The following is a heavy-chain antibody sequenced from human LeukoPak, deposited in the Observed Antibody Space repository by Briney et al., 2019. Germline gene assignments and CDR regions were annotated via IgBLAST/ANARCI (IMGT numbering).Heavy chain of an antibody. D-gene: IGHD3-10*01. CDR1: GFTFSSYA. CDR2: ISGSGGST. J-gene: IGHJ4*02. V-gene: IGHV3-23*01. Sequence: GGSLRLSCAASGFTFSSYAMSWVRQAPGKGLEWVSAISGSGGSTYYADSVKGRFTISRDSSKNTLYLQMNSLRAEDTAVYYCAKGLNYYGSGSEDYWGQGTLVTVSS. CDR3: AKGLNYYGSGSEDY.